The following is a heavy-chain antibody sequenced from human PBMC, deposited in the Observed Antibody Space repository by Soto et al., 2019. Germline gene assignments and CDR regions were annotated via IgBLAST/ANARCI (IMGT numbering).Heavy chain of an antibody. CDR1: GFPFSIYW. Sequence: PWGSLRLSCAASGFPFSIYWMSWVRQAPGKGLEWVANIKQDGSEKYYVDSVKGRFTISRDNAKNSLYLQMNSLRAEDTAVYYCARAARYDASFDYWGQGTXVPVSS. CDR3: ARAARYDASFDY. V-gene: IGHV3-7*01. CDR2: IKQDGSEK. J-gene: IGHJ4*02. D-gene: IGHD5-12*01.